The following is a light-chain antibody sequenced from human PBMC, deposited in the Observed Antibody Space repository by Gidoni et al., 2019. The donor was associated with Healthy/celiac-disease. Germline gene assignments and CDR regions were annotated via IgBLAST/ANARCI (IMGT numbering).Light chain of an antibody. CDR1: QSVSSSY. J-gene: IGKJ2*01. CDR3: QQYGSSPPYT. CDR2: GAS. Sequence: EIVLTQSPGTLSLSPGERATLSCRAGQSVSSSYLAWYQQKPGQAPRLLIYGASSRATGIPDRFSGSGSGTDFTLTISRLKPEDFAVYYCQQYGSSPPYTFGQGTKLEIK. V-gene: IGKV3-20*01.